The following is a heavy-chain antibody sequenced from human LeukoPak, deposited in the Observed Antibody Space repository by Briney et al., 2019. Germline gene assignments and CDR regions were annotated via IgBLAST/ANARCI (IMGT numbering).Heavy chain of an antibody. D-gene: IGHD2-21*02. CDR3: ARATIYCGGDCYQGALDI. CDR2: IYYSGST. Sequence: SETLSLTCTVSGGCISTYYWSWIRQPPGKGLEWIGYIYYSGSTNYNPSLKSRVTISVDTSKNQFSLNLNSVTAADTAVYYCARATIYCGGDCYQGALDIWGQGTMVTVSS. CDR1: GGCISTYY. V-gene: IGHV4-59*01. J-gene: IGHJ3*02.